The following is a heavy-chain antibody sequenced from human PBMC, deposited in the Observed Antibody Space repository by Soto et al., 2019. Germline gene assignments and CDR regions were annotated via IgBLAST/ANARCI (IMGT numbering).Heavy chain of an antibody. CDR1: GFSLSNARMG. Sequence: QVTLKESGPVLVKPTETLTLTCTVSGFSLSNARMGVSWIRQPPGKALEWLAHIFSNDEKSYSTSLKSRLTISKDTSKSQVVLTMTNMDPVDTATYYCARITLHFPRSLDSEGHDAFDIWGQGTMVTVSS. V-gene: IGHV2-26*01. J-gene: IGHJ3*02. CDR2: IFSNDEK. D-gene: IGHD3-16*02. CDR3: ARITLHFPRSLDSEGHDAFDI.